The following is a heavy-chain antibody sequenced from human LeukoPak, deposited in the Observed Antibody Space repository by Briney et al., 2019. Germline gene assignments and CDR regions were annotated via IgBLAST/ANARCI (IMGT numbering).Heavy chain of an antibody. Sequence: GGSLRLSCAASGFIFSNFAMSWVRQAPGKGLEWVSGIRTSGQSTYYADSVKGRFTISRDDSKNTLYLQMNSLRAEDTAVYYCAEDHPPYCSGTSCYPFDYWGQGTLVTVSS. CDR3: AEDHPPYCSGTSCYPFDY. CDR2: IRTSGQST. CDR1: GFIFSNFA. D-gene: IGHD2-2*01. J-gene: IGHJ4*02. V-gene: IGHV3-23*01.